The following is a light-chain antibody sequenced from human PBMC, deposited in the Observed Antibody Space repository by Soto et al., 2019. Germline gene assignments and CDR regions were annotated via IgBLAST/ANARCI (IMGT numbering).Light chain of an antibody. V-gene: IGKV3-15*01. J-gene: IGKJ1*01. CDR3: QQYDNWPQT. CDR1: QSVSSN. Sequence: EVVMTQSPATLSVSPGERATLSCRASQSVSSNLGWYQQKAGQAPRILIYGATTRDTGIPARFSGSGSGTEFSLTISSLQSEDFAVYYCQQYDNWPQTFGQGTMVELK. CDR2: GAT.